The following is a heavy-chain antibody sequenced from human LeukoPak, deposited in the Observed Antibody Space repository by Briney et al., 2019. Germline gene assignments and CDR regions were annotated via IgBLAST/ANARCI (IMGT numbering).Heavy chain of an antibody. CDR3: ARCDV. V-gene: IGHV4-61*02. CDR1: GGSISSGSYY. J-gene: IGHJ6*02. CDR2: IYTSGST. Sequence: PSQTLSLTCTVSGGSISSGSYYWSWIRQPAGKGLEWIGRIYTSGSTNYNPSLKSRVTISVDTSKNQFSLKLSSVTAADTAVYYCARCDVWGQGTTVTVSS.